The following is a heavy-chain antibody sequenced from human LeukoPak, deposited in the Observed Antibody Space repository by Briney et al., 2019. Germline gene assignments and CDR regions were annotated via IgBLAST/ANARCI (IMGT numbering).Heavy chain of an antibody. Sequence: GASVKVSCKASGYTFTTYAMHWVRQAPGQRLEWMGWINAGNGNTKYPQKFQGRVTITRDTSASTAYMELSSLRSEDTAVYYCARNDYYDSSGYARNPHFDYWGQGTLVTVSS. CDR3: ARNDYYDSSGYARNPHFDY. CDR2: INAGNGNT. D-gene: IGHD3-22*01. V-gene: IGHV1-3*01. CDR1: GYTFTTYA. J-gene: IGHJ4*02.